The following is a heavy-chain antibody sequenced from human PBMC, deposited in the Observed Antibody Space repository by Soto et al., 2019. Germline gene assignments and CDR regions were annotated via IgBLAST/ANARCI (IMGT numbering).Heavy chain of an antibody. CDR2: IYYSGST. J-gene: IGHJ4*02. CDR1: GGSISSYY. V-gene: IGHV4-59*01. CDR3: ARVGRGISWYYFDY. D-gene: IGHD6-13*01. Sequence: QVQLQESGPGLVKPSETLSLTCTVSGGSISSYYWSWIRQPPGKGLEWIGYIYYSGSTNYNPSLKSRVTISVDTSKNQFSLKLSSVTAADTAVYYCARVGRGISWYYFDYWGQGTLVTVSS.